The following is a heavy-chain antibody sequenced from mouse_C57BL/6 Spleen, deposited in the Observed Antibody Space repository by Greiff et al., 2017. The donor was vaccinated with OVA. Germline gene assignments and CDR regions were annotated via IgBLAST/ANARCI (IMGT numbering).Heavy chain of an antibody. V-gene: IGHV1-15*01. CDR2: IDPETGGT. CDR3: TSRSYWYFDV. Sequence: QVQLKQSGAELVRPGASVTLSCKASGYTFTDYEMHWVKQTPVHGLEWIGAIDPETGGTAYNQKFKGKAILTADKSSSTAYMELRSLTSEDSAVYYCTSRSYWYFDVWGTGTTVTVSS. CDR1: GYTFTDYE. J-gene: IGHJ1*03.